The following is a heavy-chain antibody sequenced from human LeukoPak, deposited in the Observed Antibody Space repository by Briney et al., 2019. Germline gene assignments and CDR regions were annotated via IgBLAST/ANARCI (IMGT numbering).Heavy chain of an antibody. CDR1: GFTVSSNY. V-gene: IGHV3-11*01. CDR2: ISSSGSGTTM. J-gene: IGHJ6*03. CDR3: AKEATVVVPAAIGFYYYYYMDV. Sequence: GGSLRLSCAASGFTVSSNYMSWIRQAPGKGLEWVSYISSSGSGTTMFYADSVKGRFTISRDNAKNSLYLQMNSLRAEDTAVYYCAKEATVVVPAAIGFYYYYYMDVWGKGTTVTVSS. D-gene: IGHD2-2*02.